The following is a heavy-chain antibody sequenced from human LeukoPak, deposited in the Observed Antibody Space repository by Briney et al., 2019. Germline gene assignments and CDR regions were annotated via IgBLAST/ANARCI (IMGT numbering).Heavy chain of an antibody. V-gene: IGHV3-15*01. CDR2: IKSKTDGGTT. J-gene: IGHJ6*02. CDR3: TTLGAAAHYYYGMDV. Sequence: GGSLRLSCAASGFTFSNAWMSWVRQAPGKGLEWVGRIKSKTDGGTTDYAAPVKGRFTISRDDSKNTLYLQMNSLKTEDTAVYYCTTLGAAAHYYYGMDVWGQGTTVTVSS. CDR1: GFTFSNAW. D-gene: IGHD6-13*01.